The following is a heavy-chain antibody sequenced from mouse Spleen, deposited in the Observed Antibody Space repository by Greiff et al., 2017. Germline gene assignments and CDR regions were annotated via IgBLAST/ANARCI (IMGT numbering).Heavy chain of an antibody. J-gene: IGHJ1*01. CDR1: GFTFSDYG. V-gene: IGHV5-15*01. D-gene: IGHD2-4*01. CDR3: ARKGDYDGYFDV. CDR2: ISNLAYSI. Sequence: VQLKESGGGLVKPGGSLKLSCAASGFTFSDYGMAWVRQAPGKGPEWVAFISNLAYSIYYADTVTGRFTISRENAKNTLYLEMSSLRSEDTAMYYCARKGDYDGYFDVWGAGTTVTVSS.